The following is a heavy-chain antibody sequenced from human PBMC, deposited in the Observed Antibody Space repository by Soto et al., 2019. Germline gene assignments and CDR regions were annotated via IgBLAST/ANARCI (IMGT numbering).Heavy chain of an antibody. CDR2: ISYDGSNK. J-gene: IGHJ3*02. CDR3: AKKGQWLRWGDAFDI. V-gene: IGHV3-30*18. D-gene: IGHD6-19*01. CDR1: GFTFRSYG. Sequence: PWGSLRLSCAASGFTFRSYGMHWVRQAPGKGLEWVAVISYDGSNKYYADSVKGRFTISRDNSKNTLYLQMNSLRAEDTAVYYCAKKGQWLRWGDAFDIWGEGTMVTVS.